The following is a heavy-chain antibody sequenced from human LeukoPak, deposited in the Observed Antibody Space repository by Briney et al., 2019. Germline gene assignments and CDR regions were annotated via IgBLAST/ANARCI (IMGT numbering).Heavy chain of an antibody. CDR1: GFTFSNYA. CDR3: AKSNVVSLAGTNWFDP. D-gene: IGHD1-7*01. CDR2: ISGSGTTT. V-gene: IGHV3-23*01. Sequence: PGGSLRLSCAASGFTFSNYAMNWVRQAPGKGLEWVSVISGSGTTTISADSVKGRFTISRDNSKSTLYLQMNSLRAEDTAVYHCAKSNVVSLAGTNWFDPWGQGTLVTVSS. J-gene: IGHJ5*02.